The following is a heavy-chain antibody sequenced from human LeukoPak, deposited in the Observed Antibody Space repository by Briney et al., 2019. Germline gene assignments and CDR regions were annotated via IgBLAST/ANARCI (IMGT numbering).Heavy chain of an antibody. V-gene: IGHV3-23*01. Sequence: GGSLRLSCAASGVTFSSYAMSWVRQAPGKGLEWVAGISGSGGSTYYADSVKGRVTISRDNSKNTLYLQMNSLKAEDTAVFYCAKVDFWSGYYKAYWGQGTLVTVSS. CDR3: AKVDFWSGYYKAY. CDR2: ISGSGGST. D-gene: IGHD3-3*01. J-gene: IGHJ4*02. CDR1: GVTFSSYA.